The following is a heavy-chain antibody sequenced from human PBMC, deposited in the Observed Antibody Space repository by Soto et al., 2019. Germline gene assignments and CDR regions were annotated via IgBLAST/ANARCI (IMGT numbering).Heavy chain of an antibody. D-gene: IGHD6-13*01. CDR1: GFSLSTSGMC. V-gene: IGHV2-70*01. CDR3: ARTQYSSSWYLWFDP. J-gene: IGHJ5*02. CDR2: IDWDDDN. Sequence: SGPTLVNPTQTLTLTCTFSGFSLSTSGMCVSWIRQPPGKALEWLALIDWDDDNYYNKSLKTRLTISKDTSKNQVVLTMTNMDPVDTATYYCARTQYSSSWYLWFDPWGQGTLVTVSS.